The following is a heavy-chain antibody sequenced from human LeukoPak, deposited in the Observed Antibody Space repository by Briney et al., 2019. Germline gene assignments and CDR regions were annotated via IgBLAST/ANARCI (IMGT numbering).Heavy chain of an antibody. CDR3: ARYPDYGDLYYFDY. CDR1: GFTVSSNY. J-gene: IGHJ4*02. CDR2: IYSGGST. V-gene: IGHV3-66*01. D-gene: IGHD4-17*01. Sequence: GGSVRLSCAASGFTVSSNYMSWVRQAPGKGLEWVSVIYSGGSTYYADSVKGRFTISRDNSKNTLYLQMNSLRAEDTAVYYCARYPDYGDLYYFDYWGQGTLVTVSS.